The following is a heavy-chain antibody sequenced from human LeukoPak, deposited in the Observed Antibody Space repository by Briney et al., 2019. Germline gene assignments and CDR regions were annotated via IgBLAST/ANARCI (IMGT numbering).Heavy chain of an antibody. CDR1: GFIFSSHG. J-gene: IGHJ3*02. CDR2: IWYDGSTK. V-gene: IGHV3-33*01. Sequence: TGGSLRLSCAASGFIFSSHGMHWVRQAPGKGLEWVAVIWYDGSTKYYADSVKGRFAISRDNSENMLWLQMNSLRVEDTAVYYCARGSDPDAFDIWGQGTMVTVSS. CDR3: ARGSDPDAFDI.